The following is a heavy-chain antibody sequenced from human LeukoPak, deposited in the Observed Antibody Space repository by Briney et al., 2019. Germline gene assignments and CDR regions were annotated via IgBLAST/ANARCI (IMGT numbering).Heavy chain of an antibody. CDR1: GYSISSGYY. CDR3: ARAISSRMIDP. Sequence: SETLSLTCSVSGYSISSGYYWGWIRQPPGKSLEWIGSIHNSGQTYHNPSLKSRITISVDTSKNQFSLKLGSVTAADTAVYYCARAISSRMIDPWGQGTLVTVSS. D-gene: IGHD3-9*01. V-gene: IGHV4-38-2*02. CDR2: IHNSGQT. J-gene: IGHJ5*02.